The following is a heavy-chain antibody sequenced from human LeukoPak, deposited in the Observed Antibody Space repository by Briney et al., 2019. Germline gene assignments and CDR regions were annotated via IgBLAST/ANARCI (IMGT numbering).Heavy chain of an antibody. Sequence: PGGSLRLSCAASGFTFSSYSMNWVRQAPGKGLEWVSSISSSSSYIYYADSVEGRFTISRDNAKNSLYLQMNSLRAEDTAVYYCARDQGVSGPGLYWGQGTLVTVSS. CDR2: ISSSSSYI. D-gene: IGHD3-10*01. V-gene: IGHV3-21*01. CDR3: ARDQGVSGPGLY. CDR1: GFTFSSYS. J-gene: IGHJ4*02.